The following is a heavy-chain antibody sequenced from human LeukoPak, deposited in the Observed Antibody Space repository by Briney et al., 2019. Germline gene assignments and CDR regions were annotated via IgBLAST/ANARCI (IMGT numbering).Heavy chain of an antibody. CDR3: AKSLAAIAYFDY. J-gene: IGHJ4*02. CDR1: GFIFSYYG. CDR2: ISYDGNNK. D-gene: IGHD2-21*01. Sequence: GGSLRLSCEASGFIFSYYGIHWVRQAPGKGLEWVTVISYDGNNKYYIDSVKGRFTISRDNSKNTLYLQMNSLRAEDTAVYYCAKSLAAIAYFDYWGQGTLVTVSS. V-gene: IGHV3-30*18.